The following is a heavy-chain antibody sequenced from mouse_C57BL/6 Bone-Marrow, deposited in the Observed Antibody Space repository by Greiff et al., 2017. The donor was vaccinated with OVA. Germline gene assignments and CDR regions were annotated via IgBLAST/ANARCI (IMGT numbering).Heavy chain of an antibody. CDR2: INSDGGCT. CDR3: ARQKRTGTGY. V-gene: IGHV5-2*01. CDR1: EYAFPSHD. J-gene: IGHJ2*01. D-gene: IGHD4-1*01. Sequence: EVQLVESGGGLVQPGESLKLSCESNEYAFPSHDMSWVSKTPAKRLALVAAINSDGGCTYYPDTMERRFIISRDHTKTAQYLQMSSLRSEDTALYYGARQKRTGTGYWGQGTTLTVSS.